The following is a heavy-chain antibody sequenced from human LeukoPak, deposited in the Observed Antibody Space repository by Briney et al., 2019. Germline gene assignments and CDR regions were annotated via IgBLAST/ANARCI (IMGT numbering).Heavy chain of an antibody. Sequence: SETLSLTCTVSGGSISSSSYYWGWIRQPQGKGLEWIGSIYYSGSTYYNPSLKSRVTISVDTSKNQFSLKLSSVTAADTAVYYCARPGGSGYDAFDIWGQGTMVTVSS. CDR1: GGSISSSSYY. CDR3: ARPGGSGYDAFDI. V-gene: IGHV4-39*01. J-gene: IGHJ3*02. CDR2: IYYSGST. D-gene: IGHD3-3*01.